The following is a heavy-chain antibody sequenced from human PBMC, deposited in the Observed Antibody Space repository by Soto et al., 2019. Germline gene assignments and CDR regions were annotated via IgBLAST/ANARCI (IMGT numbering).Heavy chain of an antibody. CDR3: AKDDWRDWTPPLLDY. D-gene: IGHD1-1*01. CDR2: ISYDGSNK. CDR1: GFTFSSYG. Sequence: GGSLRLSCAASGFTFSSYGMHWVRQAPGKGLEWVAVISYDGSNKYYADSVKGRFTISRDNSKNTLYLQMNSLRAEDTAVYYCAKDDWRDWTPPLLDYWGQGTLVTVSS. J-gene: IGHJ4*02. V-gene: IGHV3-30*18.